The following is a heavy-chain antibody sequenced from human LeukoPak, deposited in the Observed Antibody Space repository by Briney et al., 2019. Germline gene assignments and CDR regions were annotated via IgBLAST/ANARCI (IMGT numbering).Heavy chain of an antibody. J-gene: IGHJ4*02. CDR2: IKPNSGAT. V-gene: IGHV1-2*02. CDR1: GYTFTDHY. Sequence: ASVKVSCKASGYTFTDHYMHWVRQAPGQGLEGMAWIKPNSGATNYAQKFQGRLTMTWDTSISTAYMELSRLRFDGTAVYYCARGTTQYSSSAFDYWGQGSLVTVSS. D-gene: IGHD6-13*01. CDR3: ARGTTQYSSSAFDY.